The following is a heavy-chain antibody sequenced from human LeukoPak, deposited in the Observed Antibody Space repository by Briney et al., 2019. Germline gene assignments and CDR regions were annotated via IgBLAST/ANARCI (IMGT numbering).Heavy chain of an antibody. D-gene: IGHD4-17*01. V-gene: IGHV3-30-3*01. CDR1: GFTFSSYA. CDR3: ARGWSKVTTFDY. CDR2: ISYDGSNK. J-gene: IGHJ4*02. Sequence: PGGSLRLSCAASGFTFSSYAMHWVRQAPGKGLEWVAVISYDGSNKYYADSVKGRFTISRDDSKNTLYLQMNSLRAEDTAVYYCARGWSKVTTFDYWGQGTLVTVSS.